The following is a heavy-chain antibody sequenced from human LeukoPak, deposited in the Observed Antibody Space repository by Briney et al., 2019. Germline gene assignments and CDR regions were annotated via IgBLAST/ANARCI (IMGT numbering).Heavy chain of an antibody. Sequence: GRSLRLSCAASGFTFSSYSMHWVRQAPGKGLEWVAFISYDGSNKYYADSVKGRFTISRDNSKNTLYLQMNSLRAEDTAVYYCAKSLEEYQLLPFDYWGQGTLVTVSS. V-gene: IGHV3-30*18. D-gene: IGHD2-2*01. J-gene: IGHJ4*02. CDR3: AKSLEEYQLLPFDY. CDR2: ISYDGSNK. CDR1: GFTFSSYS.